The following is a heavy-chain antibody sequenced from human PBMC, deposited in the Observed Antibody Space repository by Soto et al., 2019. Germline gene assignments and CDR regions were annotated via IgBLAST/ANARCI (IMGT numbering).Heavy chain of an antibody. CDR1: SGPIGTYF. V-gene: IGHV4-59*01. J-gene: IGHJ3*02. D-gene: IGHD1-26*01. Sequence: PSETLSLTCTVSSGPIGTYFWSWIRQPPGKGLEWIGYICYSGTTNYNPSLKSRVTIFLDTSKNQFSLRLSSVTAADTAVYYCARGRGGTYDAFDIWGQGTLVTVSS. CDR2: ICYSGTT. CDR3: ARGRGGTYDAFDI.